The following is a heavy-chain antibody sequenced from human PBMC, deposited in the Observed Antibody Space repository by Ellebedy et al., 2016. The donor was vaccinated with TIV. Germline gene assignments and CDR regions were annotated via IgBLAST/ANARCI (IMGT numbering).Heavy chain of an antibody. Sequence: ASVKVSCKASGYTFTSYGISWVRQAPGQGLEWMGRIIPILGRPDYAQTFQGRVTIYADKSTGTPYLELSTLRSEDTAVYYCATDSRYSYGYRFNFWGQGTLVIVSS. CDR1: GYTFTSYG. J-gene: IGHJ4*02. V-gene: IGHV1-69*04. D-gene: IGHD5-18*01. CDR3: ATDSRYSYGYRFNF. CDR2: IIPILGRP.